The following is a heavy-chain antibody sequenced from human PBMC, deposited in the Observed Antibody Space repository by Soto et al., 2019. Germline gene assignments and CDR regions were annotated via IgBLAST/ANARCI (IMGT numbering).Heavy chain of an antibody. Sequence: SETLSLTCTVSGGYISSGGYYWSWIRQHPGKGLEWIGYIYYSGSTYYNPSLKSRVTISVDTSKNQFSLKLSSVTAADTAVYYCARCLSPGDAYYYYYYGMDVWGQGTTVTVSS. CDR1: GGYISSGGYY. V-gene: IGHV4-31*03. CDR2: IYYSGST. J-gene: IGHJ6*02. D-gene: IGHD3-10*01. CDR3: ARCLSPGDAYYYYYYGMDV.